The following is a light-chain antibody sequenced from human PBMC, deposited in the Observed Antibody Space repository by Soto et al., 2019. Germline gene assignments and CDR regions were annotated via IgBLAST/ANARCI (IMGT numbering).Light chain of an antibody. CDR2: DAS. CDR1: QSISNW. Sequence: DIQMTQSPFTLSASVGDRVTITCRASQSISNWLAWYQQKPGKAPKLLIYDASSLESGVPSRFSGSASGTEFTLTISSLQPDDFATYYCQQYNSYPYTFGQGTKLEIK. CDR3: QQYNSYPYT. V-gene: IGKV1-5*01. J-gene: IGKJ2*01.